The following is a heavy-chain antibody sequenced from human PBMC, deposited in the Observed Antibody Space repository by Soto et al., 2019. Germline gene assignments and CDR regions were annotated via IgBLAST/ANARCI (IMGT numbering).Heavy chain of an antibody. Sequence: SETLSLTWAVSGGSISTGGYFWSWIRQPPGKGLEWIGYIYHSGSTYYNTSLKSRVTISVDTSKNQFSLKLTSVTAADTAVYYCARDKITGIFDYWGQGTLVTVSS. CDR2: IYHSGST. CDR3: ARDKITGIFDY. CDR1: GGSISTGGYF. J-gene: IGHJ4*02. D-gene: IGHD2-8*02. V-gene: IGHV4-30-2*01.